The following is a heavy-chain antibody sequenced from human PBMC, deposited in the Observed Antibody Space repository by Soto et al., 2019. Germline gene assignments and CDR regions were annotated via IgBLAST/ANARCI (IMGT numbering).Heavy chain of an antibody. Sequence: KTSETLSLTCAVYGGSFSGYYRSWIRQPPGKGLEWIGEINHSGSTNYNPSLKSRVTISVDTSKNQFSLKLSSVTAADTAVYYCASRSYYFFLSWLFSYGMDVSGQGITVTV. D-gene: IGHD3-3*01. CDR3: ASRSYYFFLSWLFSYGMDV. CDR2: INHSGST. CDR1: GGSFSGYY. J-gene: IGHJ6*02. V-gene: IGHV4-34*01.